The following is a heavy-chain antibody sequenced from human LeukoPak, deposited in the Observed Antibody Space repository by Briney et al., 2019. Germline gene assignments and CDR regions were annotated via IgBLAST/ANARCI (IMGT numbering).Heavy chain of an antibody. J-gene: IGHJ4*02. CDR1: GFTFSGSA. D-gene: IGHD3-22*01. V-gene: IGHV3-53*01. Sequence: GGSLKLSCAASGFTFSGSAIHWVRQAPGKGLEWVSVIYSGGSTYYADSVKGRFTISRDNSKNTLYLQMNSLRAEDTAVYYCARGSGYRDWGQGTLVTVSS. CDR3: ARGSGYRD. CDR2: IYSGGST.